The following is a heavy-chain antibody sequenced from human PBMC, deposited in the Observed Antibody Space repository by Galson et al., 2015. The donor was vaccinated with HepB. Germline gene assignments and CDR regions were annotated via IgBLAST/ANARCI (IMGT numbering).Heavy chain of an antibody. CDR3: ASSALGYCSGGSCYSFDY. J-gene: IGHJ4*02. CDR1: GFTVSSNY. CDR2: IYSGGSP. D-gene: IGHD2-15*01. V-gene: IGHV3-53*01. Sequence: SLRLSCAASGFTVSSNYMSWVRQAPGKGLEWVSVIYSGGSPYYADSVKGRFTISRDNSKNTLYLQMNSLRAEDTAVYYCASSALGYCSGGSCYSFDYWGQGTLVTVSS.